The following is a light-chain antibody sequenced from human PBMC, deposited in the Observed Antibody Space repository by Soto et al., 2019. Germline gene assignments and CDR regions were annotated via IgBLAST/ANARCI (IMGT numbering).Light chain of an antibody. CDR1: QSISSY. J-gene: IGKJ1*01. V-gene: IGKV1-39*01. CDR3: QQSYSTPWT. Sequence: DIQMTQSPSSLSASVGDRVTITCRASQSISSYLNWYQQKPGKAPKLLIYASSSLQSGVPSRFSGSGSWTCFNLTISSLQPEDFATYYCQQSYSTPWTFGQGTKVEIK. CDR2: ASS.